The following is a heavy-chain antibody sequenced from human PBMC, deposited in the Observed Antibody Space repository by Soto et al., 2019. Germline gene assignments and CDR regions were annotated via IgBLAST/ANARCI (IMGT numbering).Heavy chain of an antibody. J-gene: IGHJ5*02. CDR1: GGSFSGYY. V-gene: IGHV4-34*01. CDR2: INHSGST. Sequence: SETLSLTCAVYGGSFSGYYWSWIRQPPGKGLEWIGEINHSGSTNYNPSLKSRVTISVDTSKNQFSLKLSSVTAADTAVYYCARGDQQLVRSYNWFDPWGQGTLVTVSS. D-gene: IGHD6-6*01. CDR3: ARGDQQLVRSYNWFDP.